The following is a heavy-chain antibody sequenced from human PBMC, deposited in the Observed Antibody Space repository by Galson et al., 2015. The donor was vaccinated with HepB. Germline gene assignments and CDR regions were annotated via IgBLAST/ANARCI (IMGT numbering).Heavy chain of an antibody. CDR3: ARARYDFWSGYPFDY. CDR2: INAGNGNT. Sequence: SVKVSCKASGYTFTSYAMHWVRQAPGQRLEWMGWINAGNGNTKYSQKFQGRVTITRDTSASTAYMELSSLRSEDTAVYYCARARYDFWSGYPFDYWGQGTLVTVSS. J-gene: IGHJ4*02. V-gene: IGHV1-3*01. D-gene: IGHD3-3*01. CDR1: GYTFTSYA.